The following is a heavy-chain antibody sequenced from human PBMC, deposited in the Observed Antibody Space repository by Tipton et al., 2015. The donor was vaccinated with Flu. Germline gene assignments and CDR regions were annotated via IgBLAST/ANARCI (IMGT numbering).Heavy chain of an antibody. CDR3: ARMRARDCTLGVCYLWYFDL. D-gene: IGHD2-8*01. CDR1: GGSISSGSDY. J-gene: IGHJ2*01. V-gene: IGHV4-61*02. CDR2: VYTSGIT. Sequence: GLVKPSQTLSLTCTVSGGSISSGSDYWSWIRQPAGKGLEWIGRVYTSGITNYKPSLKSRVTISVDTSKNQFSLKLTSVTAADTAVYYCARMRARDCTLGVCYLWYFDLWGRGTLVTVSS.